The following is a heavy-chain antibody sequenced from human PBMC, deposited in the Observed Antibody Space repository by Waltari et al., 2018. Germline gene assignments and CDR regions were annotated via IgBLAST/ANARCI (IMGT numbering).Heavy chain of an antibody. CDR2: INPSGGST. Sequence: QVQLVQSGAEVKKPGASVKVSCKASGYTFTSYYMHWVRQAPGQGLEWMGIINPSGGSTSYAQKFQGRVTMTRDTSTSTVYMELSSLRSEDTAVYYCAGEMATIGDWFDPWGQGTLVTVSS. J-gene: IGHJ5*02. V-gene: IGHV1-46*01. CDR1: GYTFTSYY. CDR3: AGEMATIGDWFDP. D-gene: IGHD5-12*01.